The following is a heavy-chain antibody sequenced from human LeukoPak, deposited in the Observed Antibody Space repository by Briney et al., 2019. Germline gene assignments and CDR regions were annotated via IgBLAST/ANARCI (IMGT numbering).Heavy chain of an antibody. D-gene: IGHD3-10*01. Sequence: AGGSLRLSCATSGFTFSLFSMRWVRQAPGKGLEWVSSIYFTGNHISYADSVKGRFTISRDNANNSVYLQMNGLRAEDTAVYYCARESSTVGNFDYWGQGTLVTVSS. CDR1: GFTFSLFS. J-gene: IGHJ4*02. CDR2: IYFTGNHI. CDR3: ARESSTVGNFDY. V-gene: IGHV3-21*01.